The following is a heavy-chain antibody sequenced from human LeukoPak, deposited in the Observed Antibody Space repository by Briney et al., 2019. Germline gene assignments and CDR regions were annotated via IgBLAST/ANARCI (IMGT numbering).Heavy chain of an antibody. CDR2: INHSGST. V-gene: IGHV4-34*01. CDR3: ARGPNSSGWYVNY. D-gene: IGHD6-19*01. Sequence: SETLSLTCAVYGGSFSGYYWSWIRQPPGKGLEWIGVINHSGSTNYNPSLKSRVTISVDTSKNQFFLKLSSVTAADTAVYYCARGPNSSGWYVNYWGQGTLVTVSS. J-gene: IGHJ4*02. CDR1: GGSFSGYY.